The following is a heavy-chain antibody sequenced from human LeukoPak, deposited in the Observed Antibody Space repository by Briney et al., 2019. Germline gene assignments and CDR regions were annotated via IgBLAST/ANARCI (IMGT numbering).Heavy chain of an antibody. CDR1: GFTFSSYW. CDR2: ISSSSTYI. D-gene: IGHD2-21*02. Sequence: GGSLRLSCAASGFTFSSYWMNWVRQAPGKGLQWVSSISSSSTYIYYADSVKGRFTISRDNAKNSLYLQMDSLRAEDTAVYYCARDSPGEVVTARGDYWGQGTLVTVSS. J-gene: IGHJ4*02. V-gene: IGHV3-21*01. CDR3: ARDSPGEVVTARGDY.